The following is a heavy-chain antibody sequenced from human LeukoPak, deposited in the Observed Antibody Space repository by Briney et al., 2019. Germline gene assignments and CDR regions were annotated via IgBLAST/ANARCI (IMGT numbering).Heavy chain of an antibody. CDR2: ISTYNGNT. V-gene: IGHV1-18*01. CDR1: GYTFTSYG. Sequence: EASVKVSCKASGYTFTSYGISWGRQAPGQGLEWMGSISTYNGNTNYAQKLQARFTITTNTSTATPYMELRSLRSDDTAVYYRARERILGYSGYDSSRAFDIWGQGTMVTVFS. D-gene: IGHD5-12*01. J-gene: IGHJ3*02. CDR3: ARERILGYSGYDSSRAFDI.